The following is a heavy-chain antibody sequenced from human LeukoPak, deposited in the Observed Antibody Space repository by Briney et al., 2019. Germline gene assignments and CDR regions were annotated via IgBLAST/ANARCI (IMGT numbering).Heavy chain of an antibody. CDR2: INPDSGGT. J-gene: IGHJ4*02. CDR1: GYSFTSYW. Sequence: GESLKISCKGSGYSFTSYWIGWVRQMPGKGLEWMGWINPDSGGTNYAQKFQGRVTMTRDTSISTAYMELSRLRSDDTAVYYCARDLSGYDPFDYWGQGTLVTVSS. D-gene: IGHD5-12*01. CDR3: ARDLSGYDPFDY. V-gene: IGHV1-2*02.